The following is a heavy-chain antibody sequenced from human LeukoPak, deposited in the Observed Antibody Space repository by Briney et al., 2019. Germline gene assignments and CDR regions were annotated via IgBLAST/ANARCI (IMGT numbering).Heavy chain of an antibody. CDR3: ATGLGSISWYGDY. D-gene: IGHD6-13*01. V-gene: IGHV1-24*01. CDR1: GYTLTELS. J-gene: IGHJ4*02. Sequence: AASVKVSCKISGYTLTELSMHWVRQAPGKGLEWMGGFDPEDGETIYAQKFQGRVTMTEDTSTDTAYMELSSLRSEDTAVYYCATGLGSISWYGDYWGQGTLVTVSS. CDR2: FDPEDGET.